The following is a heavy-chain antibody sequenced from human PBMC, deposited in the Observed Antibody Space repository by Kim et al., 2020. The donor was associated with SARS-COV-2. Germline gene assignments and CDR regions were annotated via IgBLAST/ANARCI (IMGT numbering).Heavy chain of an antibody. Sequence: NYAQKLQGKVTKTTDPSTSTAYMGLGSLGSDDTAVYYCARVTGNDAFDIWGQGTMVTVSS. CDR3: ARVTGNDAFDI. J-gene: IGHJ3*02. D-gene: IGHD4-4*01. V-gene: IGHV1-18*01.